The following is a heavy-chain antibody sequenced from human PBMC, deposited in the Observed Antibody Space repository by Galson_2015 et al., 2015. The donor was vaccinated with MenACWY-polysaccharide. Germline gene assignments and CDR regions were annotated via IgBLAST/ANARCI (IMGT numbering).Heavy chain of an antibody. J-gene: IGHJ4*02. CDR2: ISGYDGHT. CDR3: ARDPGSGSPYYFDY. Sequence: SVKVSCKASGYTFTSFGISWVRQAPGQGLEWMGWISGYDGHTNYAQKFQGRVTMTTDTSTITAYMELRSLRSDDTAVYYCARDPGSGSPYYFDYWGQGTLVTVSS. V-gene: IGHV1-18*01. CDR1: GYTFTSFG. D-gene: IGHD3-10*01.